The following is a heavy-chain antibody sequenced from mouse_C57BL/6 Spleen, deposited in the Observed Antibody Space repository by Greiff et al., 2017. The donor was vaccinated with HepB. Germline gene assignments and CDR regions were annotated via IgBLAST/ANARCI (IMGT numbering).Heavy chain of an antibody. J-gene: IGHJ3*01. CDR1: GFTFNTYA. CDR2: IRSKSSNYAT. CDR3: VRDYYGSSYAWFAY. V-gene: IGHV10-3*01. Sequence: EVKVEESGGGLVQPKGSLKLSCAASGFTFNTYAMHWVRQAPGKGVEWVARIRSKSSNYATYYADSVKDRFTISRDDSQSMLYLQMNNLKTEDTAMYDCVRDYYGSSYAWFAYWGQGTLVTVSA. D-gene: IGHD1-1*01.